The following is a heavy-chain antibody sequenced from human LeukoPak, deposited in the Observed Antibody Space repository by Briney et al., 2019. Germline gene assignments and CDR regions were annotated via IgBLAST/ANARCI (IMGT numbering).Heavy chain of an antibody. CDR3: ARDSRRIYYYYMDV. V-gene: IGHV4-59*01. CDR1: GGSISSYY. Sequence: PSETLSLTCTVSGGSISSYYWSWIRQPPGKGLGWIGYIYYSGSTNYNPSLKSRVTISVDTSKNQFSLKLSSVTAADTAVYYCARDSRRIYYYYMDVWGKGTTVTVSS. J-gene: IGHJ6*03. CDR2: IYYSGST.